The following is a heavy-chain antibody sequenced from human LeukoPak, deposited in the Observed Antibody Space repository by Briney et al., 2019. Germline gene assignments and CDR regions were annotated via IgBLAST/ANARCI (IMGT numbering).Heavy chain of an antibody. CDR2: IKQDGSEK. CDR3: ATPGDYGDYHAFDI. Sequence: PGGSLRLSCAASRFTFSSYWMSWVRQAPGKGLEWVANIKQDGSEKYYVDSVKGRFTISRDNAKNSLYLQMNSLRAEDTAVYYCATPGDYGDYHAFDIWGQGTMVTVSP. V-gene: IGHV3-7*01. CDR1: RFTFSSYW. J-gene: IGHJ3*02. D-gene: IGHD4-17*01.